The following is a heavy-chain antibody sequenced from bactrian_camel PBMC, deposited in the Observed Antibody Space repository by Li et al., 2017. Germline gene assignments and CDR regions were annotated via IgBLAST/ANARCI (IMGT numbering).Heavy chain of an antibody. CDR2: IDRDGRT. J-gene: IGHJ4*01. D-gene: IGHD5*01. CDR3: AAVPRGFGTWGTEEDNY. CDR1: GYTYSRYC. V-gene: IGHV3S55*01. Sequence: HVQLVESGGGSVQAGGSLRLSCAASGYTYSRYCMGWFRQAPGKEGEGVAGIDRDGRTSYADSVKGRFTISRGNGGSALSLQMNSLKLEDTAMYYCAAVPRGFGTWGTEEDNYWGQGTQVTVS.